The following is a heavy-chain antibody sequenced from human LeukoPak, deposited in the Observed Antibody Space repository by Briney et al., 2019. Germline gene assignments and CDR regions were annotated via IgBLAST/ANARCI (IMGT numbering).Heavy chain of an antibody. D-gene: IGHD3-22*01. CDR2: INPNSGGT. V-gene: IGHV1-2*06. Sequence: GASVKVSCKASGYTFTGYYMHWVRQAPGQGLDWMGRINPNSGGTNYAQKFQGRVTMTRDTSISTAYMELSRLRSDDTAVYYCARDPYYYDSSGYYELDYWGQGTLVTVSS. CDR1: GYTFTGYY. CDR3: ARDPYYYDSSGYYELDY. J-gene: IGHJ4*02.